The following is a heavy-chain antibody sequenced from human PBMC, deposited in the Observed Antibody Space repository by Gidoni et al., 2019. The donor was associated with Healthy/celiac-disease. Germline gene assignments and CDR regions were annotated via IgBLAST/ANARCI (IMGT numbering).Heavy chain of an antibody. CDR1: GYSFTSYW. CDR3: ATLGYCSSTSCYAGHGMDV. D-gene: IGHD2-2*01. Sequence: EVQLVQSGAEVKKPGESLKISCKGSGYSFTSYWIGWVRQMPGKGLEWMGIIYPGDSDTRYSPSFQGQVTISADKSISTAYLQWSSLKASDTAMYYCATLGYCSSTSCYAGHGMDVWGQGTTVTVSS. V-gene: IGHV5-51*01. J-gene: IGHJ6*02. CDR2: IYPGDSDT.